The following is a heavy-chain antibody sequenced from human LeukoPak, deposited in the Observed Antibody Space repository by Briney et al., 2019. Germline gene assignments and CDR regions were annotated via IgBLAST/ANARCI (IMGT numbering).Heavy chain of an antibody. J-gene: IGHJ6*02. CDR3: ARAPLLWFGELLTYYYYGMDV. CDR2: ISNSSSTI. Sequence: GSLRLSCAASGFTFSSYSMNWVRQAPGKGLEWVSYISNSSSTIDYADSVKGRFTISRDNAKNSLYLQMNSLRAEDTAVYYCARAPLLWFGELLTYYYYGMDVWGQGTTVTVSS. V-gene: IGHV3-48*04. CDR1: GFTFSSYS. D-gene: IGHD3-10*01.